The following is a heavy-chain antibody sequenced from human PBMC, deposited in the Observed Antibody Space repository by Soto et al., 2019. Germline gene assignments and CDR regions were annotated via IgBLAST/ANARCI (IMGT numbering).Heavy chain of an antibody. CDR3: AGVGVVAVGYYTGMDV. CDR2: IYYSGST. V-gene: IGHV4-39*01. J-gene: IGHJ6*02. CDR1: GGSISSSSCY. Sequence: SETLSLTCTVSGGSISSSSCYWGWIRQPPGKGLEWIGSIYYSGSTYYNPSLKSRVTISVDTSKNQFSLKLSSVTAADTAVYYCAGVGVVAVGYYTGMDVWGQGPTVT. D-gene: IGHD2-15*01.